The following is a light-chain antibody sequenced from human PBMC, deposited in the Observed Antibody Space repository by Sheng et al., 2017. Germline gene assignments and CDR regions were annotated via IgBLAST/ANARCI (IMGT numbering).Light chain of an antibody. Sequence: DIQLTQSPSFLSASVGDRVTITCRASQGITNYLAWYQQKPGEAPKLLIYAASTLESGVPSRFGGSGSWTDFTLTISSLQPEDFAVYYCQQVDSYPTTFGQGTKLEIK. CDR3: QQVDSYPTT. CDR2: AAS. J-gene: IGKJ2*01. V-gene: IGKV1-9*01. CDR1: QGITNY.